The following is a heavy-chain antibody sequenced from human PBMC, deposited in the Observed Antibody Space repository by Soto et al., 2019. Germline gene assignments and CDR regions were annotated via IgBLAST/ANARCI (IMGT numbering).Heavy chain of an antibody. J-gene: IGHJ4*02. CDR3: AKVLSKNYYYPFDF. V-gene: IGHV3-23*01. Sequence: GGSLRLSCTASGFTFSDYAMTWVRQAPGKGLGWVSTISGGSSVTYYGDSVKGRFTISRDNAKKTLFPQLNRLSAEDTATYYCAKVLSKNYYYPFDFWGQGTQVTVSS. CDR2: ISGGSSVT. CDR1: GFTFSDYA. D-gene: IGHD3-10*01.